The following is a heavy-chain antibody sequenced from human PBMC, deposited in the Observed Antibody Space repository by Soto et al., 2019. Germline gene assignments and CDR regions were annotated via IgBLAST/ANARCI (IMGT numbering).Heavy chain of an antibody. CDR1: GYSFSSYW. V-gene: IGHV5-51*01. CDR3: ARPLRPLYYYYGMDV. Sequence: GESLKISCKGSGYSFSSYWIGWVRQMPGKGLEWMGIIHPGDSDSRYSPSFQGQVTISADKSISTAYLQWSSLKASDTAMYYCARPLRPLYYYYGMDVWGQGPTVTVS. J-gene: IGHJ6*02. CDR2: IHPGDSDS.